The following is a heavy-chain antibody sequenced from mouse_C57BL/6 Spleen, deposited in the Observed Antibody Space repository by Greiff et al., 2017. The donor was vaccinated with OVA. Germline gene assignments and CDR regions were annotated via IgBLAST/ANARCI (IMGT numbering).Heavy chain of an antibody. CDR2: IDPETGGT. V-gene: IGHV1-15*01. Sequence: VQLQQSGAELVRPGASVTLSCKASGYTFTDYEMHWVKQTPVHGLEWIGAIDPETGGTAYNQKFKGKAILTADKSSSTAYMERRSLTSEDSAVYYCTTYDYVYAMDDWGKGTSVTVSS. CDR1: GYTFTDYE. CDR3: TTYDYVYAMDD. J-gene: IGHJ4*01. D-gene: IGHD2-4*01.